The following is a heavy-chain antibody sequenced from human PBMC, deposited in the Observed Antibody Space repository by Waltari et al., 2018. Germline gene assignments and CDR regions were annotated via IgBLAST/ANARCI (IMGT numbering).Heavy chain of an antibody. V-gene: IGHV3-53*01. J-gene: IGHJ6*02. CDR1: GFTVSTNY. CDR3: ARGWIGTTSLGHDGMDV. CDR2: IYTGGDT. D-gene: IGHD4-17*01. Sequence: EVQLVESGGGLIQPGGSLRLSCAVSGFTVSTNYMSWVRQAPGKGRECVSVIYTGGDTYYADAVKGRFSISRDNSKNTLYLQMNSLRVEDTAIYYCARGWIGTTSLGHDGMDVWGQGTTVTVSS.